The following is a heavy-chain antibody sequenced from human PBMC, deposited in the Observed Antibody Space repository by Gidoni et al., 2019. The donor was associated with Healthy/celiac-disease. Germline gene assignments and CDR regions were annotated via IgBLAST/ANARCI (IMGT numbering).Heavy chain of an antibody. CDR1: VFPFSSYD. D-gene: IGHD6-19*01. J-gene: IGHJ5*02. CDR2: IGTAGDT. CDR3: ARGSVAGKEGWFDP. Sequence: EVQLVESGGGLVQPGGSLRLPFAASVFPFSSYDMHWVRQATGKGLEWVSAIGTAGDTYYPGSVKGRFTISRENAKNSLYLQMNSLRAGDTAVYYCARGSVAGKEGWFDPWGQGTLVTVSS. V-gene: IGHV3-13*01.